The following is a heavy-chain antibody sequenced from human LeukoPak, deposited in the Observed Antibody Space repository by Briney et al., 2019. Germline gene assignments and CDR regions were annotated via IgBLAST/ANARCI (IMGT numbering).Heavy chain of an antibody. Sequence: GGSLRLSCAASGFTFGSYGMHWVRQAPGKGLEWVAFIRYTGSDKYYADSVKGRFTISRDDSKNTLYLQMNSLRAEDTAVYYCARKVLNYFDYWGQGTLVTVSS. CDR3: ARKVLNYFDY. J-gene: IGHJ4*02. CDR2: IRYTGSDK. CDR1: GFTFGSYG. V-gene: IGHV3-30*02.